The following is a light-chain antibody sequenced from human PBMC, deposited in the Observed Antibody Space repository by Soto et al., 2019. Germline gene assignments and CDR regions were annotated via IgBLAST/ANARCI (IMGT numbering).Light chain of an antibody. CDR3: HQYNNWPPYT. CDR1: QSVSTN. Sequence: EIVMTQSPATLSVFPGERATLSCRASQSVSTNLAWYQQKPGQAPRLLIYSASASATCIPARFSGSGCGTEFSLTISSLQSEDFAVYYCHQYNNWPPYTFGQGTKLEIK. CDR2: SAS. J-gene: IGKJ2*01. V-gene: IGKV3-15*01.